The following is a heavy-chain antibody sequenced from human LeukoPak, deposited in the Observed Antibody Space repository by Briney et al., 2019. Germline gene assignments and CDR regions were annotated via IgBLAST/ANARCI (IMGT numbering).Heavy chain of an antibody. V-gene: IGHV3-23*01. CDR1: GFTFSSYS. CDR2: ITTSDGNA. D-gene: IGHD7-27*01. Sequence: GGSLRLSCAASGFTFSSYSMNWVRQAPGKGLEWVSTITTSDGNAYYADSVKGRFTVSRDNSKNTLFLQMNSLRAEDTAVYYCAKDGGLWVSAHWGDSWGRGTLVTVSS. CDR3: AKDGGLWVSAHWGDS. J-gene: IGHJ4*02.